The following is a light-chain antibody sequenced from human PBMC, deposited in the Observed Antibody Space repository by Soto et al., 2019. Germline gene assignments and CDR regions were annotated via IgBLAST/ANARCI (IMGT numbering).Light chain of an antibody. J-gene: IGLJ1*01. V-gene: IGLV1-44*01. CDR1: SSNIGSNT. CDR3: KSTDDMDSPYHYV. CDR2: SNN. Sequence: QSALTQRPSAYGDTGQRVTISCSGSSSNIGSNTVNWYQQLPGTAPKLLIYSNNQRPSGVPDRFSGSKSGTSASLAISGLQSEDEADYYCKSTDDMDSPYHYVFGTVT.